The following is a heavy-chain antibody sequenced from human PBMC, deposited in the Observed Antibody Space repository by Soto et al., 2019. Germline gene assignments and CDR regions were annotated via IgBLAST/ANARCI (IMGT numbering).Heavy chain of an antibody. D-gene: IGHD6-13*01. CDR1: GGTFSSYA. CDR3: ARGGIAAAGTGYYYYGMDV. CDR2: IIPIFGTA. V-gene: IGHV1-69*13. Sequence: SVKVSCKASGGTFSSYAISWVRQAPGQGLEWMGGIIPIFGTANYAQKFQGRVTITADESTSTAYMELSSLRSEDTAVYYCARGGIAAAGTGYYYYGMDVWGQGTTVTVSS. J-gene: IGHJ6*02.